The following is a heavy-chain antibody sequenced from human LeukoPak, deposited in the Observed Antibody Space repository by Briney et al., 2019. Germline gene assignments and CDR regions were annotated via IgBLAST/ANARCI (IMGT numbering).Heavy chain of an antibody. CDR1: GGSISSGGYS. Sequence: SETLSLTCAVSGGSISSGGYSWSWIRQPPGKGLEWIGYIYHSGSTYYNPSLKSRVTISVDRSKNQFSLKLSSVTAADTAVYYCARSEVGATTPFDYWGQGTLVTVSS. CDR2: IYHSGST. D-gene: IGHD1-26*01. J-gene: IGHJ4*02. V-gene: IGHV4-30-2*01. CDR3: ARSEVGATTPFDY.